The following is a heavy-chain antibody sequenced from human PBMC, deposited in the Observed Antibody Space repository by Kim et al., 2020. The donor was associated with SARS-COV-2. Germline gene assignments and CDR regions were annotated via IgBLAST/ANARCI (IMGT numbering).Heavy chain of an antibody. J-gene: IGHJ4*02. D-gene: IGHD3-22*01. Sequence: GGSLRLSCAASGFTFSSYGMHWVRQAPGKGLEWVAVISYDGSNKYYADSVKGRFTISRDNSKNTLYLQMNSLRAEDTAVYYCAKDQADYDSSGYYYGGHYVYYWGEGTLVTVSS. CDR2: ISYDGSNK. CDR3: AKDQADYDSSGYYYGGHYVYY. V-gene: IGHV3-30*18. CDR1: GFTFSSYG.